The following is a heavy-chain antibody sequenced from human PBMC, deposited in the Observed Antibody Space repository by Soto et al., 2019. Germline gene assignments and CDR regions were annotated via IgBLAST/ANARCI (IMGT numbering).Heavy chain of an antibody. D-gene: IGHD6-19*01. J-gene: IGHJ6*03. Sequence: ASVKVSCKASGYTFTSYAMHWVRQAPGQRLEWMGWINAGNGNTKYSQKFQGRVTITRDTSASTAYMELSSLRSEDTAVYYCARGSGQWLVRYYMDVWGTGTTVTVSS. V-gene: IGHV1-3*01. CDR1: GYTFTSYA. CDR3: ARGSGQWLVRYYMDV. CDR2: INAGNGNT.